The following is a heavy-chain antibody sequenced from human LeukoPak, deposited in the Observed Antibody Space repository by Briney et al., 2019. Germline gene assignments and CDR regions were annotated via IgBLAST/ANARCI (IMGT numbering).Heavy chain of an antibody. CDR1: GGSISSSNW. Sequence: PSETLSLTCTVSGGSISSSNWWSWVRRPPGKGLEWIGEISHSGTTNYKPSLKSRVTISLDQSKIQVSLRLNSVTAADTAVYYCARTHDYGDYGPTNFDYWGQGILVTVSS. CDR3: ARTHDYGDYGPTNFDY. CDR2: ISHSGTT. D-gene: IGHD4-17*01. J-gene: IGHJ4*02. V-gene: IGHV4-4*02.